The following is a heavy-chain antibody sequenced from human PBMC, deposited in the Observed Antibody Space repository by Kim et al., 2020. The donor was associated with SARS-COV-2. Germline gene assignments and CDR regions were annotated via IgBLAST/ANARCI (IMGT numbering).Heavy chain of an antibody. CDR1: GGSISSGGYY. Sequence: SETLSLTCTVSGGSISSGGYYWSWIRQHPGKGLEWIGYIYYSGSTYYNPSLKSRVTISVDTSKNQFSLKLSSVTAADTAVYYCARDPGTGTPGVFDYWGQGTLVTVSS. J-gene: IGHJ4*02. CDR3: ARDPGTGTPGVFDY. V-gene: IGHV4-31*03. D-gene: IGHD1-7*01. CDR2: IYYSGST.